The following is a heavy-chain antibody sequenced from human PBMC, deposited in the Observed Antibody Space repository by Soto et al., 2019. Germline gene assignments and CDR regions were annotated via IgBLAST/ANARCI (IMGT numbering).Heavy chain of an antibody. V-gene: IGHV4-39*07. Sequence: SETLSLTCTVSGGSISSSSYYWGWIRQPPGKGLEWIGSISYSGSTYYNPSLKSRVTISVDTSKNQFSLKLSSVTAADTAVYYCARYSYDYNWFDPWGQGTLVTVSS. J-gene: IGHJ5*02. CDR2: ISYSGST. CDR3: ARYSYDYNWFDP. CDR1: GGSISSSSYY. D-gene: IGHD5-18*01.